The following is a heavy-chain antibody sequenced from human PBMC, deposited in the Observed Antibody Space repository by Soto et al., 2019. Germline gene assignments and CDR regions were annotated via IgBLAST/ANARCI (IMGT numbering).Heavy chain of an antibody. CDR1: GFTFSSYW. Sequence: GGSLRLSCAASGFTFSSYWMHWVRQAPGKGLVWVSRINSDGSSTSYADSVKGRFTISRDNAKNTLYLQMNNLRAEDTALYYCAKDKSCSDGVCYLDYWGQGTLVTVSS. CDR2: INSDGSST. V-gene: IGHV3-74*01. D-gene: IGHD2-15*01. CDR3: AKDKSCSDGVCYLDY. J-gene: IGHJ4*01.